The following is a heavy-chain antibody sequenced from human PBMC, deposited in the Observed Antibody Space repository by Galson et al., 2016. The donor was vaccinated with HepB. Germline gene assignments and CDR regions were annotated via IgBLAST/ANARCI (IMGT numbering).Heavy chain of an antibody. CDR3: ARDRMVYDQ. CDR2: ISSTT. Sequence: SLRLSCAASGFTFSDYYMSWIRQAPGKGLEWVSYISSTTKYADSVKGRFTISRDNAKNTLYLQMNSLRAEDTAVYYCARDRMVYDQWGQGTLVTVSS. D-gene: IGHD2-8*01. CDR1: GFTFSDYY. J-gene: IGHJ4*02. V-gene: IGHV3-11*06.